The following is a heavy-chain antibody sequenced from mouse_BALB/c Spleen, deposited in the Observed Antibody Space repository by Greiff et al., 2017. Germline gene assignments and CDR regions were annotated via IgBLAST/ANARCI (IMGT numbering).Heavy chain of an antibody. CDR2: IWSGGST. V-gene: IGHV2-4-1*01. D-gene: IGHD6-1*01. J-gene: IGHJ4*01. Sequence: VKLVESGPGLVQPSQSLSITCTVSGFSLISYGVHWVRQSPGKGLEWLGVIWSGGSTDYNAAFISRLSISKDNSKSQVFFKMNSLQADDTAIYYCARNWGGARYAMDYWGQGTSVTVSS. CDR3: ARNWGGARYAMDY. CDR1: GFSLISYG.